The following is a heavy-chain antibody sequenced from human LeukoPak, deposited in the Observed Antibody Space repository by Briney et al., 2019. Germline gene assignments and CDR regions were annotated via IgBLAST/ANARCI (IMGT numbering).Heavy chain of an antibody. CDR1: GFTFTNFA. D-gene: IGHD6-13*01. CDR3: ASGPYSSSYFAS. CDR2: ISGGGEHT. J-gene: IGHJ4*02. Sequence: GGSLRLSCAASGFTFTNFAMKWVRQAPGKGLEWVADISGGGEHTFYADSVKGRFTISRDNSKDTLHLQMSILRPEDTALYYCASGPYSSSYFASWGQGTMVTVSS. V-gene: IGHV3-23*01.